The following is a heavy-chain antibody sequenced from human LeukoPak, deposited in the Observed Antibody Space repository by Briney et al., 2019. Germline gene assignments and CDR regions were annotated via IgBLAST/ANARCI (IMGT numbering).Heavy chain of an antibody. CDR1: GFTFSTHG. D-gene: IGHD3-3*01. J-gene: IGHJ4*02. Sequence: PGGSLRLSCGASGFTFSTHGMHWARQASGQGLEWVAFIRYDGSNKYYADSVKGRFTISRDNSKTTLYLQMNSLRAEDTAVYYCASRYYDFLGALDWGQGTLVTVSS. CDR2: IRYDGSNK. V-gene: IGHV3-30*02. CDR3: ASRYYDFLGALD.